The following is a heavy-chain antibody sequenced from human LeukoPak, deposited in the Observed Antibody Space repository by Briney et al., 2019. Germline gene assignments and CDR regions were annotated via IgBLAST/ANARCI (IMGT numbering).Heavy chain of an antibody. CDR2: INPSGGST. CDR1: GYTFTSYY. CDR3: ARVALRLGYYMDV. D-gene: IGHD3-16*01. Sequence: GESLKISCKGSGYTFTSYYMHWVRQAPGQGLEWMGIINPSGGSTSYARKFQGRVTMTRDTSTSTVYMELSSLRSEDTAVYYCARVALRLGYYMDVWGKGTTVTISS. V-gene: IGHV1-46*01. J-gene: IGHJ6*03.